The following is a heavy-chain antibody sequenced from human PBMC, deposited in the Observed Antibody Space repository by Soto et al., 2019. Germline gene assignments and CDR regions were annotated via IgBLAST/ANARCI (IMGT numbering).Heavy chain of an antibody. J-gene: IGHJ4*02. CDR3: ARDTYGDYGQVLDY. CDR2: IKEDGSQK. CDR1: GFTFSRHW. D-gene: IGHD4-17*01. Sequence: GGSLRLSCAASGFTFSRHWMTWVRQAPGKGLEYVANIKEDGSQKYYVDSVKGRFAISRDNAKNSVYLQMNSLRAEDTALYYCARDTYGDYGQVLDYWGQGTLVTVSS. V-gene: IGHV3-7*01.